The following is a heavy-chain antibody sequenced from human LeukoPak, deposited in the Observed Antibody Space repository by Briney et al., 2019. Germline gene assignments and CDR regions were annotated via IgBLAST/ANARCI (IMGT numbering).Heavy chain of an antibody. CDR1: GGTFSSYA. Sequence: SVKVSCKASGGTFSSYAISWVRQAPGQGLEWMGRIIPILGIANYAQKFQGRVTITADKSTSTAYMELRSLRSEDTAVYYCETPAGYSSSWYLGYYYYGMDVWGQGTTVTVSS. J-gene: IGHJ6*02. D-gene: IGHD6-13*01. CDR2: IIPILGIA. CDR3: ETPAGYSSSWYLGYYYYGMDV. V-gene: IGHV1-69*04.